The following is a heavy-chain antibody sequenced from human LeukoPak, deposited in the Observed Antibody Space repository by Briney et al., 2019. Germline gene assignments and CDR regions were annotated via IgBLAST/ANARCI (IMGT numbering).Heavy chain of an antibody. CDR2: ISSSSSYI. J-gene: IGHJ4*02. CDR1: GFTFSSYS. V-gene: IGHV3-21*01. CDR3: SIDFSAYSYGYRYEGD. Sequence: GSLRLSCAASGFTFSSYSMNWVRQAPGKGLEWVSSISSSSSYIYYADSVKGRFTISSDNAKNSLYLQIDSLRAEDTAVYYCSIDFSAYSYGYRYEGDWGQGTLVTVSS. D-gene: IGHD5-18*01.